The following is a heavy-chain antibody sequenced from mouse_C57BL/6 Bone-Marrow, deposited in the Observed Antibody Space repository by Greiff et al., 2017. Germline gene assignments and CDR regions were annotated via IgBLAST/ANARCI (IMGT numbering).Heavy chain of an antibody. V-gene: IGHV1-18*01. D-gene: IGHD1-1*01. Sequence: VQLQQSGPELVKPGASVKIPCKASGYTFTDYNMDWVKQSHGKSLEWIGDINPNNGGTIYNQKFKGKATLTADTSSSTAYMELRILTSEDTAVSDCARAIYDGSSSYYFDYWGQGTTLTVSA. CDR2: INPNNGGT. CDR3: ARAIYDGSSSYYFDY. CDR1: GYTFTDYN. J-gene: IGHJ2*01.